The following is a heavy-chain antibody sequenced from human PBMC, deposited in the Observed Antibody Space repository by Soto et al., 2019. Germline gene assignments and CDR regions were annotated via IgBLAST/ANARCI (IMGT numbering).Heavy chain of an antibody. J-gene: IGHJ2*01. Sequence: QVQLQQWGAGPLRPLETLSLTCGVSGGSFSGYYWAWIRQSPGKGLEWIGEINDRGSINYNPSLKSRVSISVDTSKNHYSLNLRSVTAADTAVYYCARESHDSLTGPPWVWYFDLWVRGTLVTVSS. V-gene: IGHV4-34*01. CDR2: INDRGSI. D-gene: IGHD3-9*01. CDR3: ARESHDSLTGPPWVWYFDL. CDR1: GGSFSGYY.